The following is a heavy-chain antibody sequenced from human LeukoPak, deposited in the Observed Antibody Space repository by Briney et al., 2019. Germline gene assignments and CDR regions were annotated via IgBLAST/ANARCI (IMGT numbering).Heavy chain of an antibody. V-gene: IGHV1-18*01. Sequence: ASVKVSCKASGYTFTSYGISWVRQAPGQGLEWMGWISAYNGNTNYAQKLQGRVTMTTDTSTSTAYMELRSLRSDDTAAYYCARSEGYYDILTGSYYYYGMDVWGQGTTVTVSS. CDR3: ARSEGYYDILTGSYYYYGMDV. J-gene: IGHJ6*02. CDR1: GYTFTSYG. CDR2: ISAYNGNT. D-gene: IGHD3-9*01.